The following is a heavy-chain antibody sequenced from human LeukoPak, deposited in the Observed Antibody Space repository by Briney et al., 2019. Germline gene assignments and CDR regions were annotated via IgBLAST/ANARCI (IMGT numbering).Heavy chain of an antibody. Sequence: PSQTLSLTCTVSGGSISSGDYYWSWIRQPPGKGLEWIGYIYYSGSTYYNPSLKSRVTISVDTSKNQFSLKLSSVTAADTAVYYCARDAHAFGGVIVIRGYFDYWGQGTLVTVSS. CDR3: ARDAHAFGGVIVIRGYFDY. D-gene: IGHD3-16*02. CDR2: IYYSGST. J-gene: IGHJ4*02. V-gene: IGHV4-30-4*01. CDR1: GGSISSGDYY.